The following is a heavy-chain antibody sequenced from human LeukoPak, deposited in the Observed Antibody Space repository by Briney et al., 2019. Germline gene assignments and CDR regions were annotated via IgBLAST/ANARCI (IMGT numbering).Heavy chain of an antibody. CDR2: IYYTGNT. V-gene: IGHV4-59*01. CDR1: GGSISSYY. CDR3: ARGGLAVAQDAFDV. J-gene: IGHJ3*01. Sequence: PSETLSLTCTVSGGSISSYYWSWIRQPPGRGLDWIGYIYYTGNTTYNPSLKSRVTISVDTSKNQFSLNLSSVTTADTAVYYCARGGLAVAQDAFDVWGQGTMVTVSS. D-gene: IGHD6-19*01.